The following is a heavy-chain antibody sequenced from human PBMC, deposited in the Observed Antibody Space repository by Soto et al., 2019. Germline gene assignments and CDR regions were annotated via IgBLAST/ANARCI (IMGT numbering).Heavy chain of an antibody. CDR3: ARLVDAGITYYFDS. Sequence: QITLKESGHTLVKPTQTLTLTCTFSGFSLSSSGVGVGWIRQPPGKALEWLTFIYWDDDKRYSPSLKSRLTITKDTSKNQVVLTLTNMDPVDTATYYCARLVDAGITYYFDSWGQGTLLTVSS. CDR2: IYWDDDK. J-gene: IGHJ4*02. V-gene: IGHV2-5*02. D-gene: IGHD2-21*01. CDR1: GFSLSSSGVG.